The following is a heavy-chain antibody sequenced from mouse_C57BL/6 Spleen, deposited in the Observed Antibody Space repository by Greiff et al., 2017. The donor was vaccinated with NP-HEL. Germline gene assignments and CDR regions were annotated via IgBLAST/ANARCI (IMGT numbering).Heavy chain of an antibody. D-gene: IGHD2-5*01. V-gene: IGHV3-6*01. CDR2: ISYDGSN. CDR3: AREDYYSNYDYFDY. Sequence: EVKLMESGPGLVKPSQSLSLPCSVTGYSITSGYYWNWIRQFPGNKLEWMGYISYDGSNNYNPSLKNRISITRDTSKNQFFLKLNSVTTEDTATYYCAREDYYSNYDYFDYWGQGTTLTVSS. J-gene: IGHJ2*01. CDR1: GYSITSGYY.